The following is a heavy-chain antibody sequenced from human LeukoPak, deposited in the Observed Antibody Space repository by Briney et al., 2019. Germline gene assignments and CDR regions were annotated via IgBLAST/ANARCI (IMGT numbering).Heavy chain of an antibody. V-gene: IGHV4-59*08. CDR1: GGSISSYY. J-gene: IGHJ4*02. CDR2: IYYSGST. D-gene: IGHD5-18*01. CDR3: ARTYTAMVAGSDY. Sequence: SETLSLTCTVSGGSISSYYWSWIRQPPGKGLEWIGYIYYSGSTNYNPSLKSRVTISVDTSKNQFSLKLSSVTAADTAVYYCARTYTAMVAGSDYWGQGTLVTVSS.